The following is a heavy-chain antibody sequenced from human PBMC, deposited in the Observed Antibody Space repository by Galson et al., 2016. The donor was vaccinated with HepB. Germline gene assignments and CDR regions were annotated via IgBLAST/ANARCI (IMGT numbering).Heavy chain of an antibody. J-gene: IGHJ6*02. CDR2: IYPGDYDI. Sequence: QSGAEVKKPGESLKISCRGSGYTFDSYWIGWVRQMPGKGLEWMAIIYPGDYDIRYSPSFQGQVTISVDKSISTAYLQWSSLTASDTAIYYCARSWTGSYDFWGAIYNYYAMDVWGQGTTVIVS. V-gene: IGHV5-51*01. D-gene: IGHD3-3*01. CDR3: ARSWTGSYDFWGAIYNYYAMDV. CDR1: GYTFDSYW.